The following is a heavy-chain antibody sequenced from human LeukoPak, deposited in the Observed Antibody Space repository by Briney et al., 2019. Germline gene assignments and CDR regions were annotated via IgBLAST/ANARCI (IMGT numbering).Heavy chain of an antibody. D-gene: IGHD3-22*01. V-gene: IGHV4-38-2*02. CDR1: GYSISSGYY. J-gene: IGHJ4*02. CDR3: ARDYYDRRDSKGFDY. CDR2: IYHSGST. Sequence: PSETLSLTCTVSGYSISSGYYWGWIRQPPGKGLEWIGSIYHSGSTYYNPSLKSRVTISVDTSKNQFSLKLSSVTAADTAVYYCARDYYDRRDSKGFDYWGQGTLVTVSS.